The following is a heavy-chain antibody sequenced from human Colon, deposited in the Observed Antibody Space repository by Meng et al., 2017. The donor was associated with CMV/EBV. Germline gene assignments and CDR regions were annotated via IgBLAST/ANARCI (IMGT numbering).Heavy chain of an antibody. CDR3: AKDRGEGRRITIFGAVSLPGY. CDR2: IRYDGSNK. V-gene: IGHV3-30*02. CDR1: GFTFSSYG. J-gene: IGHJ4*02. Sequence: GESLKISCAASGFTFSSYGMHWVRQAPGKGLEWVAFIRYDGSNKYYADSVKGRFTISRDNSKNTLYLQMNSLRAEDTAVYYCAKDRGEGRRITIFGAVSLPGYWGQETLVTVSS. D-gene: IGHD3-3*01.